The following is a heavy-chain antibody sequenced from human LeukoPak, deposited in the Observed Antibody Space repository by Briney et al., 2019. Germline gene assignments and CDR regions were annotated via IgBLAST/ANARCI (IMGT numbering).Heavy chain of an antibody. CDR2: INPNSGGT. J-gene: IGHJ4*02. CDR1: GYTFTGYY. V-gene: IGHV1-2*06. Sequence: ASVTVSCTASGYTFTGYYMHWVRQAPGQGLEWMGRINPNSGGTNYAQKFQGRVTMTRDTSISTAYMELSRLRSDDTAAYYCARDYYDSSGYYYVYWGQGTLVTVSS. CDR3: ARDYYDSSGYYYVY. D-gene: IGHD3-22*01.